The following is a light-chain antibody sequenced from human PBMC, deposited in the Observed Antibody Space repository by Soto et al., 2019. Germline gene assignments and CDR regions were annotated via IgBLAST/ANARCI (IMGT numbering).Light chain of an antibody. CDR2: DVS. V-gene: IGLV2-14*01. J-gene: IGLJ2*01. CDR1: SSDVGGYNY. Sequence: QSALTQPASVSGSSGQSITISCTGTSSDVGGYNYVSWYQQHPGKAPKLMIYDVSNRPSGVSNRFSGSKSGNTASLTISGLQAEDEADYYCSSYTSSSTVVVFGGGTKLTVL. CDR3: SSYTSSSTVVV.